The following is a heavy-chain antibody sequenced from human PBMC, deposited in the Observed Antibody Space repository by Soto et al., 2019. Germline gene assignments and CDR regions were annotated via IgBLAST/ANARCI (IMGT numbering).Heavy chain of an antibody. J-gene: IGHJ5*02. CDR2: IFYSGTT. D-gene: IGHD4-17*01. Sequence: SETLSLTCTVSGVSTTGYYWTWIRQPPGKGLEWIGYIFYSGTTNYNPSLKSRVTISVDTSKNQFSLKLASVSAADTAVYYCARRRSYGWFDPWGQGTLVTVSS. CDR1: GVSTTGYY. V-gene: IGHV4-59*08. CDR3: ARRRSYGWFDP.